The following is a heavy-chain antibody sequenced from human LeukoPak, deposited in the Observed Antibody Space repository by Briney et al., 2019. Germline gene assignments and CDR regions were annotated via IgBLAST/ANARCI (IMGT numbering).Heavy chain of an antibody. CDR3: AKLTFYYDSSGGGY. D-gene: IGHD3-22*01. CDR1: GFTFSSYA. Sequence: GGSLRLSCAASGFTFSSYAMSWVRQAPGKGLEWVSAISGSGGSTYYADSVKGRFTISRDNSKNTLYLQMNSLRAEDTAVYYCAKLTFYYDSSGGGYWGQGTLVTVSS. V-gene: IGHV3-23*01. J-gene: IGHJ4*02. CDR2: ISGSGGST.